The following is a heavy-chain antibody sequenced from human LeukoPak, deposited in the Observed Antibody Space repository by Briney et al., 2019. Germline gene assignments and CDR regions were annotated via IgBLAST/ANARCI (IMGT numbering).Heavy chain of an antibody. V-gene: IGHV4-34*01. CDR3: ARGMTNYYDSSGYYPFRY. Sequence: SETLSLTCAVYGGSFSGYYWSWIRQPPGKGLEGVGEINHSGSTNYNPSLKRRVTISVDTSKNQFSLKLSSVTAADTAVYYCARGMTNYYDSSGYYPFRYWGQGTLVTVSS. CDR2: INHSGST. D-gene: IGHD3-22*01. CDR1: GGSFSGYY. J-gene: IGHJ4*02.